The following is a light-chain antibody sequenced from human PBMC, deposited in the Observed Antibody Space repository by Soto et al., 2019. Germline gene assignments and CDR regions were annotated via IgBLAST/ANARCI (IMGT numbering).Light chain of an antibody. J-gene: IGKJ1*01. V-gene: IGKV3-11*01. CDR1: ESVGRS. Sequence: IVFTQAPATLFLSPGASATLSCMASESVGRSLAWYQQNPGQAPSLLINESSNRPTGIPARFSGSASGTDFTLTISSLEPEDLAVYYSEQYGSSPRTVGQGTKV. CDR2: ESS. CDR3: EQYGSSPRT.